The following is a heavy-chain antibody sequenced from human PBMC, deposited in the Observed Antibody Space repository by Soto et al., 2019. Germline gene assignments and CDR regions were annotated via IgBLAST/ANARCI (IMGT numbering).Heavy chain of an antibody. D-gene: IGHD6-19*01. CDR1: GFTFSSYS. Sequence: QVQLVESGGGVVQPGRSLRLSCAASGFTFSSYSMHWVRQAPGKGLEWVAGISNDGSNKDYADSVKGRFTTSRDNSKNTLHLQINSLRAEDTAVYYCARQWSISVAATGFWGQGTLVTVSS. J-gene: IGHJ4*02. CDR3: ARQWSISVAATGF. CDR2: ISNDGSNK. V-gene: IGHV3-30-3*01.